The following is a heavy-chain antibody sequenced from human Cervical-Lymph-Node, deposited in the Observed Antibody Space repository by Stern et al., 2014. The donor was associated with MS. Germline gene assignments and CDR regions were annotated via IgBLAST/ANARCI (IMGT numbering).Heavy chain of an antibody. CDR3: ARQRYFDY. Sequence: DVQLVESGPEVKRPGESLKISCQAYGYTITSYWIGRVRQMPGKVVEWTAIIFPGCSDIRYSPSFQGQVTISADKSSSTAYLQWNNLKASDTAIYYCARQRYFDYWGQGTLVTVSS. CDR1: GYTITSYW. J-gene: IGHJ4*02. V-gene: IGHV5-51*01. CDR2: IFPGCSDI.